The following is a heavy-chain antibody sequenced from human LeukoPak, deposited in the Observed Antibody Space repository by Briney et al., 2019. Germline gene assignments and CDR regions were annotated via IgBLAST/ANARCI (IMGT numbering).Heavy chain of an antibody. CDR3: ARDSGLGYSSAFDI. CDR2: IYSGGST. D-gene: IGHD5-18*01. CDR1: GFTFSSYG. V-gene: IGHV3-66*01. Sequence: PGGSLRLSCAASGFTFSSYGMHWVRQAPGKGLEWVSVIYSGGSTYYADSVKGRFTISRDNSKNTLYLQMNSLRAEDTAVYYCARDSGLGYSSAFDIWGQGTMVTVSS. J-gene: IGHJ3*02.